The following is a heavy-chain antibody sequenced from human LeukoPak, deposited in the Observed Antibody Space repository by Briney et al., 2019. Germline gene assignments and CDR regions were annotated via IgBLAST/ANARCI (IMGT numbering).Heavy chain of an antibody. CDR1: GFTVSSNY. J-gene: IGHJ4*02. D-gene: IGHD4-17*01. CDR2: IYSGGST. CDR3: ARGHYVGFYYFDY. V-gene: IGHV3-66*01. Sequence: PGGSLRLSCAASGFTVSSNYMSWVRQAPGKGLEWVSVIYSGGSTYYADSVKGRFTISRDNSKNTLYLQMNSLRAEDTAVYYRARGHYVGFYYFDYWGQGTLVTVSS.